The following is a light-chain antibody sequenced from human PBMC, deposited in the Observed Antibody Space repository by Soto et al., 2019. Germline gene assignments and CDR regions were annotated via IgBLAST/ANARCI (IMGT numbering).Light chain of an antibody. CDR3: HQYASSPLT. Sequence: EIVLTQSPGTLSLSPGERATLSCRASQSVGRNYLAWYQQKPGQAPRLLIYDASKKATGIPDSFSGSGSGTDFTLTISRLEPEDFALYYCHQYASSPLTFGKGTTVEIK. CDR1: QSVGRNY. CDR2: DAS. V-gene: IGKV3-20*01. J-gene: IGKJ1*01.